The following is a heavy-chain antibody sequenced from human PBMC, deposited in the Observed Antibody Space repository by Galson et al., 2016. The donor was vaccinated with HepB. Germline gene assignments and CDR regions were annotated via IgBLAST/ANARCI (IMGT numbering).Heavy chain of an antibody. CDR1: GGSFSTYY. CDR2: IYYSGST. CDR3: ARTEPSSGFRY. J-gene: IGHJ4*02. V-gene: IGHV4-59*08. D-gene: IGHD3-22*01. Sequence: SETLSLTCTISGGSFSTYYWGWIRQPPGKGLEWIGYIYYSGSTNYNPSLKSRVTISVDTSMNQFSLKLSSVTAADTAVYYCARTEPSSGFRYWGQGTLVTVSS.